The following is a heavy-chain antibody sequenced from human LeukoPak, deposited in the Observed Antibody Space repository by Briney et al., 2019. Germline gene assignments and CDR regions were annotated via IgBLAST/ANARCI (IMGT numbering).Heavy chain of an antibody. D-gene: IGHD6-19*01. J-gene: IGHJ6*03. Sequence: SETLSLTCAVSGYSISSGYYWGWIRQPPGKGLEWIRSIYHSGSTYYNPSLKSRVTISVDTSKNQFSLKLSSVTAADTAVYYCARGKGSGWDHHAEYYYYYYYMDVWGKGTTVTVSS. CDR1: GYSISSGYY. V-gene: IGHV4-38-2*01. CDR3: ARGKGSGWDHHAEYYYYYYYMDV. CDR2: IYHSGST.